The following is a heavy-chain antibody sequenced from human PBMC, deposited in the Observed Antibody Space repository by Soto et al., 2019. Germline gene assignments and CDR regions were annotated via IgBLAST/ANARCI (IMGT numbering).Heavy chain of an antibody. D-gene: IGHD6-13*01. CDR1: GFTFTSYS. CDR2: ISISSSYI. CDR3: ARWTDRTRVGSSWNYYGMDV. Sequence: PGGSLRLSCAASGFTFTSYSMNWVRQAPGKGLEWFSSISISSSYIYYADSVKGRFTISRDNAKNSLYLQMNSLRAEDTAVYYCARWTDRTRVGSSWNYYGMDVWGQGTTVTVSS. J-gene: IGHJ6*02. V-gene: IGHV3-21*01.